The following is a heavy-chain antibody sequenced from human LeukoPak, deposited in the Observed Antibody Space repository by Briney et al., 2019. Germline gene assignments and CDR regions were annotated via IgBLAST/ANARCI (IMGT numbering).Heavy chain of an antibody. J-gene: IGHJ5*02. D-gene: IGHD6-13*01. V-gene: IGHV3-23*01. CDR1: GFTFTNYA. Sequence: QPGGSLRLSCAASGFTFTNYAMSWVRQAPGKGLEWVSGISDTGGSTYYADSVKGRFTISRDNAKNSLYLQMNSLRAEDTAVYYCARDLEYSSSWTGWFDPWGQGTLVTVSS. CDR3: ARDLEYSSSWTGWFDP. CDR2: ISDTGGST.